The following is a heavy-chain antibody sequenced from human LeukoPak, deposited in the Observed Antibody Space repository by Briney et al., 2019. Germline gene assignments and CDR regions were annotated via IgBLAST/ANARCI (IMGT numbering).Heavy chain of an antibody. CDR2: IYPGDSDT. J-gene: IGHJ4*02. CDR3: ARPPNWGSWHYFDY. CDR1: GYSFTSYW. D-gene: IGHD7-27*01. V-gene: IGHV5-51*01. Sequence: GESLQISCKGSGYSFTSYWIGWVRQVPGKGLEWMGIIYPGDSDTRYSPSFQGQVTISADNYISTAYLQWSSLKASDTAMYYCARPPNWGSWHYFDYWGQGTLVTVSS.